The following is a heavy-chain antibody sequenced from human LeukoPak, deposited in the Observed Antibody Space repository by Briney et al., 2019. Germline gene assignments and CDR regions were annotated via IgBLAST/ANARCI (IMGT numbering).Heavy chain of an antibody. CDR3: ARRDQYSDSSGQYLAYDI. Sequence: FTTSSLVCVRQVPGKGLDWIGIIFPRDSDTRYSPSFRGHVTISGDRSTSTVYLQLSSLKASDTGMYYCARRDQYSDSSGQYLAYDIWGQGTMVTVAS. D-gene: IGHD3-22*01. V-gene: IGHV5-51*01. CDR2: IFPRDSDT. CDR1: FTTSS. J-gene: IGHJ3*02.